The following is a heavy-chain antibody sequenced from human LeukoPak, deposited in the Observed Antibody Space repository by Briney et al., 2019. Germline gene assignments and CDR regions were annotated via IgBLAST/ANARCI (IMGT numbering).Heavy chain of an antibody. CDR1: GGSISSYY. V-gene: IGHV4-59*01. D-gene: IGHD3-16*02. J-gene: IGHJ4*02. Sequence: SETLSLTCTVSGGSISSYYWSWIRQPPGKGLEWIGYIYYSGSTNYNPSLKSRVTISVDTSKNQFSLKLSSVTAADTAVYYCARSWGSYRSFDYWGQGTLVTVSS. CDR2: IYYSGST. CDR3: ARSWGSYRSFDY.